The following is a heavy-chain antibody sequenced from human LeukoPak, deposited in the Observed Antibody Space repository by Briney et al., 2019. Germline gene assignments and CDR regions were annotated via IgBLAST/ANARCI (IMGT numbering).Heavy chain of an antibody. CDR3: ARGDTQSKYRQFDS. V-gene: IGHV3-7*04. CDR2: IKQDGSEK. J-gene: IGHJ4*02. CDR1: GFTFSSYW. D-gene: IGHD3-16*02. Sequence: GGSLRLSCAASGFTFSSYWMSWVRQAPGKGLEWVANIKQDGSEKDYVDSVKGRFTISRDNAKNSLYLQMNSLRAEDTGVYYCARGDTQSKYRQFDSWGQGSLVIVSS.